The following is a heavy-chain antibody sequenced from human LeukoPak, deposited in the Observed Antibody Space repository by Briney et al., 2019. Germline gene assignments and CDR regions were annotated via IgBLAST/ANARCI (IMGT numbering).Heavy chain of an antibody. J-gene: IGHJ4*02. CDR1: GGSISSYH. Sequence: SETLSLTCTVSGGSISSYHWSWIRQPPGKGLEWIGYIYYSGSTNYNPSLKSRVTISVDTSKNQFSLKLSSVTAADTAVYYCARAYSSGWYERRYYFDYWGQGTLVTVSS. V-gene: IGHV4-59*08. CDR2: IYYSGST. D-gene: IGHD6-19*01. CDR3: ARAYSSGWYERRYYFDY.